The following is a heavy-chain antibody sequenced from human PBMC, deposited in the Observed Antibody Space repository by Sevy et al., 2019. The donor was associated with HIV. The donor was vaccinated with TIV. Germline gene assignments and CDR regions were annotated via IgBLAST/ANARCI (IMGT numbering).Heavy chain of an antibody. V-gene: IGHV3-7*03. CDR3: ARDCSSASCLWGLDV. D-gene: IGHD2-2*01. CDR1: GFSFSNYW. CDR2: IKRDGSER. J-gene: IGHJ6*02. Sequence: GGSLRLSCAASGFSFSNYWMSWVRQAPGKGLEWVANIKRDGSERYYVASVMGRFTISRDNAKTSLYLQMHSLRAEDTAVYYCARDCSSASCLWGLDVWGQGTTVTVSS.